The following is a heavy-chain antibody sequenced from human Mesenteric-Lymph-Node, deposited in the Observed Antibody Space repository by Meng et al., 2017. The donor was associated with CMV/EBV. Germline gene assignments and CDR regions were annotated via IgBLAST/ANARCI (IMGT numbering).Heavy chain of an antibody. CDR3: ARGKQQLARGFDY. Sequence: GESLKISCAASGFTFSSYSMNWDRQAPGKGLEWVSSISSSSSYIYYADSVKGRFTISRDNAKNSLYLQMNSLRAEDTAVYYCARGKQQLARGFDYWGQGTLVTVSS. V-gene: IGHV3-21*01. CDR1: GFTFSSYS. CDR2: ISSSSSYI. J-gene: IGHJ4*02. D-gene: IGHD6-13*01.